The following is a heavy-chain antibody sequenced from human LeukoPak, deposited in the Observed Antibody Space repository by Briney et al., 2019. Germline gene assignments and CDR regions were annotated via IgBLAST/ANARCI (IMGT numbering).Heavy chain of an antibody. Sequence: SVKVSCKASGGTFSSYAISWVRQAPGQGLEWMGGIIPIFGTANYAQKFQGRVTITTDESTSTAYMELSSLRSEDTAVYYCARGRSYDFWSGYHDSPYYFDYWGQGTLVTVSS. J-gene: IGHJ4*02. CDR3: ARGRSYDFWSGYHDSPYYFDY. V-gene: IGHV1-69*05. D-gene: IGHD3-3*01. CDR2: IIPIFGTA. CDR1: GGTFSSYA.